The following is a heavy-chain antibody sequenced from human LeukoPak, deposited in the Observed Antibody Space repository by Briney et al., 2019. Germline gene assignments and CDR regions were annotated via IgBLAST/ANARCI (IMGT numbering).Heavy chain of an antibody. CDR3: AGVSCSGGSCYSEWFDP. CDR1: GGSISSGDYY. CDR2: IYYSGST. Sequence: SETLSLTCTVSGGSISSGDYYWSWIRQPPGKGLEWIGYIYYSGSTYYNPSLKSRVTISVDTSKNQFSLKLSSVTAADTAVYYCAGVSCSGGSCYSEWFDPWGQGTLVTVSS. D-gene: IGHD2-15*01. V-gene: IGHV4-30-4*01. J-gene: IGHJ5*02.